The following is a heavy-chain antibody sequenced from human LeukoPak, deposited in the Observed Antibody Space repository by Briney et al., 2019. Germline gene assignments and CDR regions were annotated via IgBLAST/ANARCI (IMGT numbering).Heavy chain of an antibody. CDR1: GGSISSSSYY. CDR3: ARLYDFWSGYAFDY. Sequence: SETLSLTCTVSGGSISSSSYYWGWIRQPPGKGLEWIGSIYYSGGTYYNPSLKSRVTISVDTSKNQFSLKLSSVTAADTAVYYCARLYDFWSGYAFDYWGQGTLVTVSS. V-gene: IGHV4-39*01. J-gene: IGHJ4*02. D-gene: IGHD3-3*01. CDR2: IYYSGGT.